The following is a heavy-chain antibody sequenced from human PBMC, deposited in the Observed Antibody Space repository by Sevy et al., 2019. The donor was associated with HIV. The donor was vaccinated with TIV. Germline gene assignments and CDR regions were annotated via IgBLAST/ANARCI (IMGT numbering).Heavy chain of an antibody. CDR1: GFTFSSYS. V-gene: IGHV3-21*01. J-gene: IGHJ5*02. CDR2: ISSSSSYI. CDR3: ARDRIAAAGTAYNWFDP. Sequence: GGSLRLSCAASGFTFSSYSMNWVRQAPGKGLEWVSSISSSSSYIYYADSVKGRFTISRDNAKNSLYLQMNSLRAEDTAAYYCARDRIAAAGTAYNWFDPWGQGTLVTVSS. D-gene: IGHD6-13*01.